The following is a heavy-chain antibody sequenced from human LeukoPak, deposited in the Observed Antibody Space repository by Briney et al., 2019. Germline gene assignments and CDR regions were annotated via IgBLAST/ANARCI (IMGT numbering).Heavy chain of an antibody. V-gene: IGHV1-69*13. CDR1: GGTFSSYA. Sequence: GASVKVSCKASGGTFSSYAISWVRQAPGQGLEWMGGIIPIFGTANYAQKFQGRVTITADEPTSTAYMELSSLRSEDTAVYYCARNRDPDTAMAEYYYYGMDVWGQGTTVTVSS. J-gene: IGHJ6*02. CDR2: IIPIFGTA. D-gene: IGHD5-18*01. CDR3: ARNRDPDTAMAEYYYYGMDV.